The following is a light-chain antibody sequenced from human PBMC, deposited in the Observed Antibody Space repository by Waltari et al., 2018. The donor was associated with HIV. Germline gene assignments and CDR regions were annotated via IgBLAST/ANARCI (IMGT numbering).Light chain of an antibody. CDR3: QSYDTSLTGWI. CDR1: GSNIGAGYD. J-gene: IGLJ2*01. CDR2: SDN. Sequence: QSVLTQPPSVSGAPGQTVTISCTGSGSNIGAGYDVHGYQQFPGPAPRLLIYSDNNRPSGVPDRFSGSKSGTSASLAISGLRAEDEADYYCQSYDTSLTGWIFGGGTKLTV. V-gene: IGLV1-40*01.